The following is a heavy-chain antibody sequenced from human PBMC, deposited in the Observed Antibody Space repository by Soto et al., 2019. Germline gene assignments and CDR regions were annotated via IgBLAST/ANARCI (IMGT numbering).Heavy chain of an antibody. J-gene: IGHJ2*01. V-gene: IGHV3-23*01. CDR3: ARTSVDTAMSYWYFDL. CDR2: ISGSGGST. D-gene: IGHD5-18*01. CDR1: GFTFSSYA. Sequence: GGSLRLSCAASGFTFSSYAMSWVRQAPGKGLEWVSAISGSGGSTYYADSVKGRFTISRDNSKNTLYLQMNSLRAEDTAVYDCARTSVDTAMSYWYFDLWGRGTLVTVSS.